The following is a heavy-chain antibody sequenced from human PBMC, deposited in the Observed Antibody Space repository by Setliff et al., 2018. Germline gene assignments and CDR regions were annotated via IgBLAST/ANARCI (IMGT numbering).Heavy chain of an antibody. V-gene: IGHV4-59*01. CDR2: VYYTGTT. CDR3: ARDRTAYNYGMDV. CDR1: GGSIRNYY. D-gene: IGHD5-18*01. Sequence: ETLSLTCTVSGGSIRNYYWSWIRQPPGKGLEWIGYVYYTGTTNYDPSLKSRVTISVDPSKNQVSLKLSSATAADTAIYYCARDRTAYNYGMDVWGQGTTVTVSS. J-gene: IGHJ6*02.